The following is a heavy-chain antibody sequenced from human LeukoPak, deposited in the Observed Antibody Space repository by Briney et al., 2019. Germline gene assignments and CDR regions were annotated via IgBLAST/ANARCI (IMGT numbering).Heavy chain of an antibody. Sequence: PGGSLRLSCAASGFTFSTYSMNWVRQAPGKGLEWVSYISSSSSTIYYADSVKGRFTISRDNAKNSLYLQMNSLRAEDTAVYYWERALGREYSYEKINDYWGRGPLATVSS. CDR2: ISSSSSTI. CDR3: ERALGREYSYEKINDY. D-gene: IGHD5-18*01. J-gene: IGHJ4*02. V-gene: IGHV3-48*01. CDR1: GFTFSTYS.